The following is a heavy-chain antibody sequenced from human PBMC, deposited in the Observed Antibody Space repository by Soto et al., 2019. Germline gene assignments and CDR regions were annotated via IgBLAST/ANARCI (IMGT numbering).Heavy chain of an antibody. D-gene: IGHD2-21*02. V-gene: IGHV3-74*01. Sequence: EVQLVESGGGLVQPGGSLRLSCAASGFTFSSYWMHWVRQAPGKGLVWVSRINSDGSSTSYADSVKGRFTISRDNAKNTLYLQMNSLRAEDTSVYYCARPRPYCGGDCPDSWGQGTLVTVSS. CDR1: GFTFSSYW. J-gene: IGHJ4*02. CDR3: ARPRPYCGGDCPDS. CDR2: INSDGSST.